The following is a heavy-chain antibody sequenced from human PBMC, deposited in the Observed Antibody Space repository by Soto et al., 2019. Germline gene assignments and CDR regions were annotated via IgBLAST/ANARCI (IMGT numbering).Heavy chain of an antibody. CDR2: ISGSGGST. V-gene: IGHV3-23*01. CDR1: GFTFSSYA. D-gene: IGHD3-3*01. J-gene: IGHJ5*02. CDR3: ARGSITIFGVVTHPYNWFDP. Sequence: GGSLRLSCAASGFTFSSYAMSWVRQAPGKGLEWVSAISGSGGSTYYADSVKGRFTISRDNSKNTLYLQMNSLRAEDTAVYYCARGSITIFGVVTHPYNWFDPWGQGNLVTVSS.